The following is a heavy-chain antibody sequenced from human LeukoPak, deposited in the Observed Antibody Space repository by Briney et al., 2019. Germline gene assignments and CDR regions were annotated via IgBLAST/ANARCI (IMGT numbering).Heavy chain of an antibody. CDR1: GFTFSSYW. Sequence: GGSLRLSCAASGFTFSSYWMSWVRQAPGKGLEWVANIKQDGSEKYYVDSVKGRFTISRDNAKNSLYLQMNSLRAEDTAVYYCARGPPEYCSGGSCSRLHYFDYWGQGTLVTVSS. D-gene: IGHD2-15*01. V-gene: IGHV3-7*01. CDR2: IKQDGSEK. CDR3: ARGPPEYCSGGSCSRLHYFDY. J-gene: IGHJ4*02.